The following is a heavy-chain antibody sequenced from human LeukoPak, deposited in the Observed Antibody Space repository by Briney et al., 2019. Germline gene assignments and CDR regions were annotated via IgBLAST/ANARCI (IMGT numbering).Heavy chain of an antibody. V-gene: IGHV4-59*01. Sequence: SETLSLTCTVSGGSISSYYWSWIRQPPGKGLEWIGYIYYSGTTNYNPSLKSRVTISVDTSKNQFSLKLSSVIAADTAVYYCARDRPGSYLDAFDIWGQGTMVTVSS. D-gene: IGHD3-10*01. CDR1: GGSISSYY. J-gene: IGHJ3*02. CDR2: IYYSGTT. CDR3: ARDRPGSYLDAFDI.